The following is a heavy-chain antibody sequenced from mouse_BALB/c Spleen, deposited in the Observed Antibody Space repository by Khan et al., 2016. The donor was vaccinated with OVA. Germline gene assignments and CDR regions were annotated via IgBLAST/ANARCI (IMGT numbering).Heavy chain of an antibody. Sequence: EVELVESGGDLVKPGGSLKLSCAASGFTFTNYGMSWVRQTPDKRLEWVTTISSDGDYTYYPDNVTGRFTISRDNAKNILYLQMSSLRSEDTAMYYCARSAYGNFAYWGQGTLVTVSA. CDR1: GFTFTNYG. V-gene: IGHV5-6*01. CDR2: ISSDGDYT. D-gene: IGHD2-1*01. CDR3: ARSAYGNFAY. J-gene: IGHJ3*01.